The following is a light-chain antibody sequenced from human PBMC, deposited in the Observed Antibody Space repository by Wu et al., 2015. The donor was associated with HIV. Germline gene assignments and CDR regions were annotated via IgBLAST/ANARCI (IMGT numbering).Light chain of an antibody. J-gene: IGKJ4*01. Sequence: IVLTQSPATLSLSPGDRATLSCRASQNVKRYLAWYQQKPGQGPRLLMFDTSTRAAGVPARFSGTGSGTEFTLTISSVQSEDFAVYYCQHYNNWPPVVTFGGGTKVEIK. CDR2: DTS. CDR1: QNVKRY. CDR3: QHYNNWPPVVT. V-gene: IGKV3-15*01.